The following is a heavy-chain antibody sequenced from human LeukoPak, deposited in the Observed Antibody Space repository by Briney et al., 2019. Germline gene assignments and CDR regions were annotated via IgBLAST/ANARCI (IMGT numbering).Heavy chain of an antibody. J-gene: IGHJ4*02. CDR1: GGSISSSSYY. Sequence: SEALSLTCTVSGGSISSSSYYWGWIRQPPGKGLEWIGSIYYSGSTYYNPSLKSRVTISVDTSKNQFSLKLSSVTAADTAVYYCARHDTGDYGDYLGLFDYWGQGTLVTVSS. CDR3: ARHDTGDYGDYLGLFDY. D-gene: IGHD4-17*01. CDR2: IYYSGST. V-gene: IGHV4-39*01.